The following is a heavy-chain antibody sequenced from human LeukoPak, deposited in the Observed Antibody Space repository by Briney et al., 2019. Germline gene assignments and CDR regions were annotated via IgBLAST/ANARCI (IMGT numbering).Heavy chain of an antibody. J-gene: IGHJ6*01. CDR3: ASHMIAIDTVSFFGLVV. V-gene: IGHV3-20*04. Sequence: GGSLRLSCAATGVTFKDYCTHWVRHPPGKGLEWVSSINWNGGGKNYPAPLKGGFTIPRNNAKNSLYLQLSSLRPEDTALYYCASHMIAIDTVSFFGLVVWGQGNTVTVSS. D-gene: IGHD2-21*01. CDR2: INWNGGGK. CDR1: GVTFKDYC.